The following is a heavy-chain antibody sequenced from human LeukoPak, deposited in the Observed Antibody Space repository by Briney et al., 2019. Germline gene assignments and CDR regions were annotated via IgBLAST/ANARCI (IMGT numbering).Heavy chain of an antibody. J-gene: IGHJ5*02. Sequence: ASVKVSCKASGYTFTSYDINWVRQATGQGLEWMGWMNPNSGNTGYAQKFQGRVTMTRSTSISTAYMELSSLRSEDTAVYYCARVRSAKCWFVPWDQGTLVTVSS. CDR1: GYTFTSYD. CDR2: MNPNSGNT. CDR3: ARVRSAKCWFVP. D-gene: IGHD5/OR15-5a*01. V-gene: IGHV1-8*01.